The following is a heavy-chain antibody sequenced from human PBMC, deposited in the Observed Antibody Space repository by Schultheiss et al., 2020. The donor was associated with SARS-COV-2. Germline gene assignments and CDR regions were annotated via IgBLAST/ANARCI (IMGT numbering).Heavy chain of an antibody. Sequence: GGSLRLSCAASGFTVSSYGMHWVRQAPGKGLEWVSAISGSGGSTYYADSVKGRFTISRDNSKNTLYLQMNSLRAEDTAVYYCARDARDDILTGYSYYFDYWGQGTLVTVSS. V-gene: IGHV3-23*01. J-gene: IGHJ4*02. CDR3: ARDARDDILTGYSYYFDY. D-gene: IGHD3-9*01. CDR2: ISGSGGST. CDR1: GFTVSSYG.